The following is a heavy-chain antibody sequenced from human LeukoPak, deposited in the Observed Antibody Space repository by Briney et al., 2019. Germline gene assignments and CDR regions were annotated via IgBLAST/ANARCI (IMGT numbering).Heavy chain of an antibody. CDR2: IHRGGNT. CDR1: GFTVSGNY. CDR3: ARDPGYGLGVDYGDY. V-gene: IGHV3-66*01. Sequence: GGSLRLSCAASGFTVSGNYMSWVRQAPGKGLEWLSVIHRGGNTYYADSVKGRFTISRDSSKNTVFLQMDSLRAEDTAVYYCARDPGYGLGVDYGDYWGQGTLVSVSS. D-gene: IGHD3-10*01. J-gene: IGHJ4*02.